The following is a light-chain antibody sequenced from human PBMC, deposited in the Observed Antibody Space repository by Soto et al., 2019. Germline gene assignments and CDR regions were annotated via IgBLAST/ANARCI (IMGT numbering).Light chain of an antibody. CDR1: QSVSGY. CDR3: QQYGSSSPFT. CDR2: GAS. Sequence: ILFTQCPIPLSLSPGERATLSCSTSQSVSGYLAWYQQKPGQAPRLLIYGASSSATGIPDRFSGSGSGTDFTITISRREPEDFAAYYYQQYGSSSPFTFGRGTKVDI. V-gene: IGKV3-20*01. J-gene: IGKJ4*01.